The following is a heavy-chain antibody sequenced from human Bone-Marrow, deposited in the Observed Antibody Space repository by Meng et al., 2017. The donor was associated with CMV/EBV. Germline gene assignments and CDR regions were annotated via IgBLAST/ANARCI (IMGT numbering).Heavy chain of an antibody. CDR2: ISSSSSYI. D-gene: IGHD2-8*01. CDR1: GFTFSSYS. CDR3: ARQAEKTAMLYGEGMDV. Sequence: GGSLRLSCAASGFTFSSYSMNWVRQAPGKGLEWVSSISSSSSYIYYADSVKGRFTISRDNSKNSLYLQMNSLRTEDTALYYCARQAEKTAMLYGEGMDVWGQGTTVTVSS. J-gene: IGHJ6*02. V-gene: IGHV3-21*04.